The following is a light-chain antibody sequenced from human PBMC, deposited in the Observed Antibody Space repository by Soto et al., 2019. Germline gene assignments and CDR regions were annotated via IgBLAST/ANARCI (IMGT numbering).Light chain of an antibody. J-gene: IGKJ1*01. Sequence: IVLTQSPATLSLSPGEIATLSCRASQSVSSYLAWYQQKPGQAPRLLIYDASNRATGIPARFSGSGSGTDFTLTISSLEPEDFAVYYCQQRSNWPPSWTCGQGTKVEIK. CDR3: QQRSNWPPSWT. CDR2: DAS. CDR1: QSVSSY. V-gene: IGKV3-11*01.